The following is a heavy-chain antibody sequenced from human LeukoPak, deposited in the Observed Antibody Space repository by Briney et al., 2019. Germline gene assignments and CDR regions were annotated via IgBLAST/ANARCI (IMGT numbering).Heavy chain of an antibody. J-gene: IGHJ4*02. CDR1: GFTFSSYA. Sequence: PGGSLRLSCAASGFTFSSYAMSWVRQAPGKGLEWVSAISGSGGSTYYADSVKGRFTISRDNSKNTLYLQMNSLRAEDTAVYYCAKDAYSSPWPYSYYFDYWGQGTLVTVSS. D-gene: IGHD6-6*01. CDR3: AKDAYSSPWPYSYYFDY. V-gene: IGHV3-23*01. CDR2: ISGSGGST.